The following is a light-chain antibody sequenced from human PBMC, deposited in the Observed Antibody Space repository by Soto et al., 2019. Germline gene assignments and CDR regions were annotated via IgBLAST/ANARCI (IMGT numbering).Light chain of an antibody. CDR3: CSYAGSSTLLV. CDR2: EGS. V-gene: IGLV2-23*01. J-gene: IGLJ2*01. CDR1: SSDVGSYNL. Sequence: QSALTQPASVSGSPGQSITISCTGTSSDVGSYNLVSWYQQHPGKATKLMIYEGSKRPSGVSNRFSGSKSGNTASLTISGLQAEDEADYYCCSYAGSSTLLVFGGGTKLTVL.